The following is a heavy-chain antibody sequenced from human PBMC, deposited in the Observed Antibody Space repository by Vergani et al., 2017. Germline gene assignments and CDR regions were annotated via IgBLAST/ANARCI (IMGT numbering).Heavy chain of an antibody. Sequence: QVQLVQSGAEVKKPGASVKVSCKASGYTFTGYYMHWVRQAPGQGLEWMGWINPNSGGTNYAQKLQGRVTMTRDTSISTAYMELSRLRSDETDVYYCASXNWNHVRPIYAFDIWGQGTMVTVSS. CDR2: INPNSGGT. J-gene: IGHJ3*02. CDR3: ASXNWNHVRPIYAFDI. V-gene: IGHV1-2*02. CDR1: GYTFTGYY. D-gene: IGHD1-14*01.